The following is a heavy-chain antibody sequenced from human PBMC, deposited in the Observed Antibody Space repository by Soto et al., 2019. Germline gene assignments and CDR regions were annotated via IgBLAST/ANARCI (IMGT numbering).Heavy chain of an antibody. V-gene: IGHV3-23*01. CDR3: AKVSLSPYYAAWAFAI. CDR1: GFTFSSYA. D-gene: IGHD1-26*01. J-gene: IGHJ3*02. Sequence: GGSLRLSCAASGFTFSSYAMSWVRQAPGKGLEWVSVISGSGDSTYYADSVKGRFTISRDNSKNTLYLQMNSLRAEDTAVYYCAKVSLSPYYAAWAFAIWGQGSMVPVSS. CDR2: ISGSGDST.